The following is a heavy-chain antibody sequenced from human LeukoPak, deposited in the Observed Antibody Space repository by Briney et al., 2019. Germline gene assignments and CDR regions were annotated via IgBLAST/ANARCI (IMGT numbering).Heavy chain of an antibody. D-gene: IGHD2-15*01. CDR1: GYTFTSYA. J-gene: IGHJ4*02. V-gene: IGHV1-18*01. CDR3: ARDFRRYCSGGSCYSDY. CDR2: ISAYNGNT. Sequence: ASVKVSCKASGYTFTSYAMHWVRQAPGQRLEWMGWISAYNGNTNYAQKLQGRVTMTTDTSTSTAYMELRSLRSDDTAVYYCARDFRRYCSGGSCYSDYWGQGTLVTVSS.